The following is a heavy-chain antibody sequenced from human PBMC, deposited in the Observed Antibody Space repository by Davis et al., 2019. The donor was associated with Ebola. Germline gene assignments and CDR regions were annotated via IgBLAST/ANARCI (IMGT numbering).Heavy chain of an antibody. CDR2: INTNSGNP. CDR1: AYTFATYV. V-gene: IGHV7-4-1*01. CDR3: ARGRYLAPVDS. J-gene: IGHJ5*01. D-gene: IGHD3-9*01. Sequence: ASAKVSCNASAYTFATYVINWVRQAPGQGLEWMGWINTNSGNPTYAQGLSGRFLLSLDTPVSTAYLQIDSLEPEDTAIYYWARGRYLAPVDSWGQGTLVTVSS.